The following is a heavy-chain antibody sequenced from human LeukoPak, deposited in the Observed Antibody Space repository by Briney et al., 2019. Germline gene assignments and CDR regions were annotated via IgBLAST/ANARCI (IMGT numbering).Heavy chain of an antibody. Sequence: SVKVSCTASGGTFSSYAISWGRQAPGQGLGWMGGFIPIFGTANYEQKFQGRVTITTDESTSTAYMELSSLRSEDTAVYYCARKRAGTSLMDYYGMDVWGKGTTVTVSS. CDR1: GGTFSSYA. CDR3: ARKRAGTSLMDYYGMDV. D-gene: IGHD6-13*01. V-gene: IGHV1-69*05. J-gene: IGHJ6*04. CDR2: FIPIFGTA.